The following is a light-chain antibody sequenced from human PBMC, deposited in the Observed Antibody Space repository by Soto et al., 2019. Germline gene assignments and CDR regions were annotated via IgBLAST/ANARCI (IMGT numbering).Light chain of an antibody. CDR1: SSDVGDYKY. CDR2: DVS. Sequence: QSALTQPRSVSGSPGQSVTISCTGTSSDVGDYKYVSWYRQHPGKAPKLIIYDVSERPSGVPDRFSGSKSGNTASLTISGLQAEDDAYYYCCSYAGSSSYVFGTGTKVTVL. CDR3: CSYAGSSSYV. V-gene: IGLV2-11*01. J-gene: IGLJ1*01.